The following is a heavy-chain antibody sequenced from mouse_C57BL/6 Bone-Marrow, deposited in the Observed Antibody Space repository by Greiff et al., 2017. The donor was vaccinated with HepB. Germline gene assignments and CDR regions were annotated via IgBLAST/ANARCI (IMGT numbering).Heavy chain of an antibody. CDR3: ARDSSAPYYFDY. D-gene: IGHD3-2*02. CDR2: ISYDGSN. V-gene: IGHV3-6*01. Sequence: DVKLVESGPGLVKPSQSLSLTCSVTGYSITSGYYWNWIRQFPGNKLEWMGYISYDGSNNYNPSLKNRISITRDTSKNQFFLKLNSVTTEDTATYYCARDSSAPYYFDYWGQGTTLTVSS. CDR1: GYSITSGYY. J-gene: IGHJ2*01.